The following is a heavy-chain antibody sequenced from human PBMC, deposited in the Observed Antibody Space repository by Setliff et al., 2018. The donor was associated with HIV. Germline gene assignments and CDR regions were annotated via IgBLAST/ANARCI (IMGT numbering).Heavy chain of an antibody. CDR3: TRGPGGTVPKPVEAFDV. Sequence: SSETLSLTCSVSGATIHYHYWSWIRQPPGKGLEWIGYVDYSGDAEYNPSLQSRVTISRDPSKNQVSLRLNSATAADTAVYYCTRGPGGTVPKPVEAFDVWGQGALVTVSS. V-gene: IGHV4-59*11. CDR2: VDYSGDA. D-gene: IGHD1-7*01. CDR1: GATIHYHY. J-gene: IGHJ3*01.